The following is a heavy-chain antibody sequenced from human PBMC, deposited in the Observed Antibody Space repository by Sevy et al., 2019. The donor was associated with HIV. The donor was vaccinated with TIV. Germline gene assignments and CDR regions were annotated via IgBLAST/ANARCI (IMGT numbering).Heavy chain of an antibody. V-gene: IGHV3-30*02. D-gene: IGHD1-1*01. CDR2: IQYDGSHK. J-gene: IGHJ4*02. CDR3: VKEGGVTGTGGDC. Sequence: GGSLRLSYAASGFTFSNFGMHWVRQAPGKGLEWVSFIQYDGSHKYYTDSVKGRLTISRDNSKNTLYLQMNSLRAEDTAVYYCVKEGGVTGTGGDCWGQGTLVTVSS. CDR1: GFTFSNFG.